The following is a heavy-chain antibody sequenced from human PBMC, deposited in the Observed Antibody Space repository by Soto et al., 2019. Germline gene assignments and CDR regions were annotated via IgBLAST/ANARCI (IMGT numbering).Heavy chain of an antibody. CDR3: ARDSVAGIGH. Sequence: ASETLSLTCALSGFSISSGFHWGWIRQPPGKGLEWIGSIYHSGTTYYNTSLKSRVNISVDTSKNKFSLKLRSVTAADTAVYYCARDSVAGIGHWGHGTLITVS. D-gene: IGHD6-13*01. CDR1: GFSISSGFH. J-gene: IGHJ4*03. V-gene: IGHV4-38-2*01. CDR2: IYHSGTT.